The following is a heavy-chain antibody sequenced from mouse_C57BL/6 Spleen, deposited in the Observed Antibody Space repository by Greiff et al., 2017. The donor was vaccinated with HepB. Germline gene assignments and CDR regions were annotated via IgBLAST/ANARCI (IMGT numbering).Heavy chain of an antibody. CDR1: GYTFTSYW. V-gene: IGHV1-69*01. CDR2: IDPSDSYT. J-gene: IGHJ1*03. CDR3: ARSDNWYFDV. Sequence: QVQLQQSGAELVMPGASVKLSCKASGYTFTSYWMHWVKQRPGQGLEWIGEIDPSDSYTNYNQKFKGKSTLTVDKSSSTAYMQLSSLTSEDSAVYYCARSDNWYFDVWGTGTTVTVSS.